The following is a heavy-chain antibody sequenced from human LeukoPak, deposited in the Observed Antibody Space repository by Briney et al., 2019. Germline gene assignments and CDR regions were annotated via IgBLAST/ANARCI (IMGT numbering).Heavy chain of an antibody. D-gene: IGHD3-22*01. J-gene: IGHJ6*03. CDR2: KYNSWSR. V-gene: IGHV4-59*01. CDR1: GGSISSYY. Sequence: PSETLSLTCTVSGGSISSYYWSWIRQPPGKGLEWMGYKYNSWSRNSNSSLKSRVTIPVDTSKTQFSLKLSSVTAADTAVYYCASGGYDSSGYIYEVYYYYYYMDVWGKGTTVTVS. CDR3: ASGGYDSSGYIYEVYYYYYYMDV.